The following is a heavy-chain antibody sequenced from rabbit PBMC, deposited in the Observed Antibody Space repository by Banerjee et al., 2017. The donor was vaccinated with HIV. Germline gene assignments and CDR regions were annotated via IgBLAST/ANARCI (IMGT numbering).Heavy chain of an antibody. CDR3: ARDTSSSFSSYGMDL. V-gene: IGHV1S45*01. CDR1: RFPFSDKAV. CDR2: SYAGSSGST. J-gene: IGHJ6*01. Sequence: QEQLVESRGGLVKPGGSLKLSCTASRFPFSDKAVMCWVRQAPGKGLEWIACSYAGSSGSTYSAIWAKGRFAISKTSSTTVTLQMTRLTAADTATYFCARDTSSSFSSYGMDLWGPGTLVTVS. D-gene: IGHD1-1*01.